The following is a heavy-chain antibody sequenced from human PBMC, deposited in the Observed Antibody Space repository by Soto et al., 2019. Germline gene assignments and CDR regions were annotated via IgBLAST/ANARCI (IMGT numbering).Heavy chain of an antibody. CDR2: ISGSGGST. J-gene: IGHJ6*02. CDR1: GFTFSSYA. V-gene: IGHV3-23*01. D-gene: IGHD4-17*01. Sequence: EVQLLESGGGLVQPGGSLRLSCAASGFTFSSYAMSWVRQAPGKGLEWVSAISGSGGSTYYADSVKGRFTISRDNSKNTMYLQMNSLRAEYTAVYYCAKDTSNGDYVFSYYYGMDVWGQGTTVTVSS. CDR3: AKDTSNGDYVFSYYYGMDV.